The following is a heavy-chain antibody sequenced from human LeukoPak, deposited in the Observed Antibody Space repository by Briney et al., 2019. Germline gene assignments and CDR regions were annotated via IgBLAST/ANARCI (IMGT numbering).Heavy chain of an antibody. Sequence: SETLSLTCTVSGGSISSSSYYWGWIRQPPGKGLEWIGSIYYSGSTYYNPSLKSRVTISVDTSKNQFSLKLSSVTAADTAVYYCARDGGTAMVIGFFDYWGQGTLVTVSS. CDR1: GGSISSSSYY. J-gene: IGHJ4*02. CDR3: ARDGGTAMVIGFFDY. V-gene: IGHV4-39*07. CDR2: IYYSGST. D-gene: IGHD5-18*01.